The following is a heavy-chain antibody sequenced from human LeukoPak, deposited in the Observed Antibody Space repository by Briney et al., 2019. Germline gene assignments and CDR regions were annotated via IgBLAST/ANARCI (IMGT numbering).Heavy chain of an antibody. Sequence: GGSLRLSCAASGFTFSSYAMNWVRQAPGKGLEWVSAISGSGGITYYADSVKGRFTISRDNSMNTLYLQMNSLRAEDTAVYYCAKEEGIAAAQRGEPFDYWGQGTLVTVSS. V-gene: IGHV3-23*01. D-gene: IGHD6-13*01. CDR1: GFTFSSYA. J-gene: IGHJ4*02. CDR2: ISGSGGIT. CDR3: AKEEGIAAAQRGEPFDY.